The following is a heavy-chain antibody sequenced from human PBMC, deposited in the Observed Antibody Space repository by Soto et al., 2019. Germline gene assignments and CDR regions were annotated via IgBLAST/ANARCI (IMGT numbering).Heavy chain of an antibody. CDR2: INSDGSST. CDR1: GFTFSSYW. V-gene: IGHV3-74*01. Sequence: PGGSLRLSCAASGFTFSSYWMHRVRQAPGKRLVWVSRINSDGSSTSYADSVKGRFTISRDNAKNTLYLQMNSLRAEDTAVYYCARDQWYSSGWRGFDPWGQGTQVTVSS. CDR3: ARDQWYSSGWRGFDP. D-gene: IGHD6-19*01. J-gene: IGHJ5*02.